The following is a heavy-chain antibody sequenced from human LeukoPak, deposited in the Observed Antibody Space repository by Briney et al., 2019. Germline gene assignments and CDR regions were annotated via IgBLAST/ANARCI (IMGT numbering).Heavy chain of an antibody. Sequence: ASVTVSCKASGYTFTIYYMHWVRQAPGQGLEWMGIINPSGGSTSYAQKFQGRVTMTRDTSTSTVYMELSSLRSEDTAVYYCARDMSDFWSGYSHGMDVWGQGTTVTVSS. CDR2: INPSGGST. CDR3: ARDMSDFWSGYSHGMDV. V-gene: IGHV1-46*01. CDR1: GYTFTIYY. J-gene: IGHJ6*02. D-gene: IGHD3-3*01.